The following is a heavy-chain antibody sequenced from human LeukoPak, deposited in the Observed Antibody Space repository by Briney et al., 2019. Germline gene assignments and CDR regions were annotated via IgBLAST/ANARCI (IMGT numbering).Heavy chain of an antibody. CDR3: ARSGGRPTVTTFDY. J-gene: IGHJ4*02. Sequence: SETLSLTCTVSGGSISSYYWSWIRQPPGKGLEWIGYIYYSGSTNYNPSLKSRVTISVDTSKNQFSLKLSSVTAADTAVYYCARSGGRPTVTTFDYWGQGTLVTVSS. V-gene: IGHV4-59*12. CDR2: IYYSGST. CDR1: GGSISSYY. D-gene: IGHD4-17*01.